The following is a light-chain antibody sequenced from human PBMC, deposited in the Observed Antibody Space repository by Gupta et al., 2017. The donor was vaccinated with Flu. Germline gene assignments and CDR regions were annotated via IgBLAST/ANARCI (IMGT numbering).Light chain of an antibody. CDR1: TGDIGIYNF. Sequence: QSALTQPASVSGSPGQSITIYCKGSTGDIGIYNFVSWYQQHPGNAPKLLIYKVNVRPSGVSNRFSGSKSGHTASLTISALQIGDEADYYCSSYTSREDWVFGTATRVTVL. CDR2: KVN. V-gene: IGLV2-14*03. CDR3: SSYTSREDWV. J-gene: IGLJ1*01.